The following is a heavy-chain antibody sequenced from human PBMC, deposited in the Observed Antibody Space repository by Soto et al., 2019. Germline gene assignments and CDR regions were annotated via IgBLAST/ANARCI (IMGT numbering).Heavy chain of an antibody. D-gene: IGHD1-1*01. J-gene: IGHJ6*03. CDR3: ARGPVDWNYSYYYYMDV. CDR2: MNPNSGNT. CDR1: GYTFTSYD. V-gene: IGHV1-8*01. Sequence: GASVKVSCKASGYTFTSYDINWVRQATGQGLEWMGWMNPNSGNTGYAQKFQGRVTMTRNTSISTAYMELSSLRSEDTAVYYCARGPVDWNYSYYYYMDVCGKGTTVPVSS.